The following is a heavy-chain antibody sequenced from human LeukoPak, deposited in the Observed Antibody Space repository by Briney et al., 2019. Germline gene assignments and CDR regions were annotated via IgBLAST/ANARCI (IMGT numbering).Heavy chain of an antibody. Sequence: ASVKVSCKVSGYTLTELSMHWVRQAPGKGLEWMGGFDPEDGETIYAQKFQGRVTMTEDTSTDTAYMELSSLRSEDTAVYYCASTVRGLVIEFNWFDPWGQGTLVTVSS. V-gene: IGHV1-24*01. J-gene: IGHJ5*02. CDR1: GYTLTELS. CDR2: FDPEDGET. D-gene: IGHD3/OR15-3a*01. CDR3: ASTVRGLVIEFNWFDP.